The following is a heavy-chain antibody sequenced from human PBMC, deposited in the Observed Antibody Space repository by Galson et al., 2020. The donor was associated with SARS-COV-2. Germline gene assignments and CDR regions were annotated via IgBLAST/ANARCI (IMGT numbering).Heavy chain of an antibody. V-gene: IGHV3-23*01. CDR2: ISGSGGST. CDR1: GFTFSSYA. CDR3: AKNYYDSSGYYFSVGIDY. Sequence: GESLKISCTASGFTFSSYAMSWVRQAPGKGLEWVSAISGSGGSTYYADSVKGRFTISRDNSKNTLYLQMNSLRAEDTAVYYCAKNYYDSSGYYFSVGIDYWGQGTLVTVSS. D-gene: IGHD3-22*01. J-gene: IGHJ4*02.